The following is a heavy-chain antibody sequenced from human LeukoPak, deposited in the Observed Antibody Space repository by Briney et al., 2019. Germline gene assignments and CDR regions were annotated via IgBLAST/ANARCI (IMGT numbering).Heavy chain of an antibody. V-gene: IGHV1-69*06. D-gene: IGHD3-10*01. CDR3: ARDRNHGSGSLDRGRYYGMDV. J-gene: IGHJ6*04. CDR1: GGTFSSYA. CDR2: IIPIFGTA. Sequence: GSSVKVSCKASGGTFSSYAISWVRQAPGQGLEWMGGIIPIFGTANYAQKFQGRVTITADKSTSTAYMELSSLRSEDTAVYYCARDRNHGSGSLDRGRYYGMDVWGKGTTVTVSS.